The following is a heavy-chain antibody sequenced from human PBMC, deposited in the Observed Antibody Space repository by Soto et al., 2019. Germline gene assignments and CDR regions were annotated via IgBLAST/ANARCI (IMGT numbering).Heavy chain of an antibody. J-gene: IGHJ5*02. CDR1: GFSLSTSGVG. CDR3: AHRIGSDDYGNNWFDP. Sequence: QITLKESGPTLVEPTQTLTLTCTFSGFSLSTSGVGVGWIRQPPGKALEWLALIYWDDDKRYSPSLKSRLTITKDTSKNQVVLTMTNMDLVDTATYYCAHRIGSDDYGNNWFDPWGQGTLVTVSS. V-gene: IGHV2-5*02. D-gene: IGHD4-17*01. CDR2: IYWDDDK.